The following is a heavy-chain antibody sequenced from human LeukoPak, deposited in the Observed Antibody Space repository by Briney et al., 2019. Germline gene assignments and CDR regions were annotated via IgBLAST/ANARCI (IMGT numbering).Heavy chain of an antibody. CDR2: ISGSSSYI. Sequence: PGGSLRLSCAASGITFSTYSMNWVRQAPGKGLEWVSPISGSSSYISYADSVRGRFTISRDNAKNSLYLQINSLRAEDTAVYYCARDGYGGNDAFDIWGQGTMVTVSS. V-gene: IGHV3-21*06. J-gene: IGHJ3*02. D-gene: IGHD4-23*01. CDR3: ARDGYGGNDAFDI. CDR1: GITFSTYS.